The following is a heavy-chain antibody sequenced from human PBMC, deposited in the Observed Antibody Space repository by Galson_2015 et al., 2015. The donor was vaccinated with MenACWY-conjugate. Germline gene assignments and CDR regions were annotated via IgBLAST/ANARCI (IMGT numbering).Heavy chain of an antibody. CDR2: INGAGTDT. Sequence: SLRLSCKASGFTFSSYWMHWVRHAPGKGLVWVSRINGAGTDTSYADSVKGRFTISRDNAKNTLYLQMNSLRDDDTAVYYCVRSVVAAYGYFDYWGQGTLVTVSS. V-gene: IGHV3-74*01. CDR3: VRSVVAAYGYFDY. D-gene: IGHD2-15*01. CDR1: GFTFSSYW. J-gene: IGHJ4*02.